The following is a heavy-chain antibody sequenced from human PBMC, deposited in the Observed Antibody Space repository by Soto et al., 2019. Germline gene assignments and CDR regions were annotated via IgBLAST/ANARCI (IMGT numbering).Heavy chain of an antibody. D-gene: IGHD6-19*01. CDR2: ISGYNGNT. CDR1: GYTFTSYG. V-gene: IGHV1-18*01. CDR3: ASAESQCLKEPWFLDL. J-gene: IGHJ2*01. Sequence: ASVKVSCKSSGYTFTSYGFSWVRQAPGQGLEWMGWISGYNGNTNYAQKVQGRVTMTTDTSTSADYMEMKRLRSDDTAGFFCASAESQCLKEPWFLDLGGRGTLVTVSS.